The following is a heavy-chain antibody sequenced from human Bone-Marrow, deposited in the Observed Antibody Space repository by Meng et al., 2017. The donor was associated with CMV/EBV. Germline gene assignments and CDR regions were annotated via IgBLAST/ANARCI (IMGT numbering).Heavy chain of an antibody. D-gene: IGHD3-10*01. J-gene: IGHJ6*02. CDR3: TRITMVRGVITTRSGMDV. Sequence: GGSLRLSCAASGFTFSGSAMHWVRQASGKGLEWVGRIRSKANSYATAYAASVKGRFTISRDDSKNTAYLQMNSLKTEDTAVYYCTRITMVRGVITTRSGMDVWAQGTTVTVPS. CDR1: GFTFSGSA. V-gene: IGHV3-73*01. CDR2: IRSKANSYAT.